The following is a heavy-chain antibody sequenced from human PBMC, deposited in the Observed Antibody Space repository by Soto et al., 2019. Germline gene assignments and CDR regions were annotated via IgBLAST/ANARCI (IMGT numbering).Heavy chain of an antibody. J-gene: IGHJ4*02. CDR1: GFAFSIYA. Sequence: EVQLLESGGGLVQPGGSLRLSCAASGFAFSIYAMTWVRQAPGKGLEWVSVISASGTSTYYADSVKGRFTISRENSKNTLYLQMNSLRAEDTAVYYCAKGEYSTSSPDYWCQGTLVTVSS. V-gene: IGHV3-23*01. D-gene: IGHD6-6*01. CDR2: ISASGTST. CDR3: AKGEYSTSSPDY.